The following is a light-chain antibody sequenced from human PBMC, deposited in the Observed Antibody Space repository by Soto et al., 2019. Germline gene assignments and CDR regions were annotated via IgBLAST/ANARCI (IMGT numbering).Light chain of an antibody. CDR2: DTN. CDR3: GTWHSSLSAVV. Sequence: QSVLTQPPSVSAAPGQKVTISCSGSSSNIGNNYVSWYQQLPGTAPKLLIYDTNKRPSGIPDRFSGSKSGTSATLGITGLQTGDEADYYCGTWHSSLSAVVSGGGTKLTVL. J-gene: IGLJ2*01. CDR1: SSNIGNNY. V-gene: IGLV1-51*01.